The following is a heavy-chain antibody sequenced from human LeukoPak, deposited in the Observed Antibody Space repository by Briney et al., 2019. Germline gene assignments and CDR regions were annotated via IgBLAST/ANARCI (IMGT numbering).Heavy chain of an antibody. CDR3: ARDYVVGATELLDLYYFDY. J-gene: IGHJ4*02. V-gene: IGHV7-4-1*02. CDR1: GYTFTSYT. D-gene: IGHD1-26*01. CDR2: INTNTGNP. Sequence: ASVKVSCKASGYTFTSYTMNWVRQAPGQGLEWMGWINTNTGNPTYAQGFTGRFVFSLDTSVSTAYLQINSLKAEDTAVYYCARDYVVGATELLDLYYFDYWGQGTLVTVSS.